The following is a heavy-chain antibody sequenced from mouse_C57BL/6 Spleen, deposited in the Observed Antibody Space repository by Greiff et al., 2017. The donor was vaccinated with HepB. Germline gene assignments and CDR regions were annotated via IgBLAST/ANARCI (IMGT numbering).Heavy chain of an antibody. J-gene: IGHJ1*03. D-gene: IGHD1-1*01. CDR3: ARGGTVPYWYFDV. V-gene: IGHV14-2*01. Sequence: VHVKQSGAELVKPGASVKLSCTASGFNIKDYYMHWVKQRTEQGLEWIGRIDPEDGETKYAPKFQGKATITADTSSNTAYLQLSSLTSEDTAVYYCARGGTVPYWYFDVWGTGTTVTVSS. CDR1: GFNIKDYY. CDR2: IDPEDGET.